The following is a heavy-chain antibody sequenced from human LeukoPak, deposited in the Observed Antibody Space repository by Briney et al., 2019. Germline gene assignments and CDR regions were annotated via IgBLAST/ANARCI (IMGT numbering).Heavy chain of an antibody. Sequence: GGSLRLSRAASGFTFSNYNMNWVRQAPGKGLEWVSSISSGSTYIHYVDSVKGRFTISRDNAKNSLYLQMNSLRAEDTAVYYCARDSYSGTDYWGQGTLVTVSS. V-gene: IGHV3-21*01. CDR2: ISSGSTYI. CDR3: ARDSYSGTDY. J-gene: IGHJ4*02. D-gene: IGHD5-12*01. CDR1: GFTFSNYN.